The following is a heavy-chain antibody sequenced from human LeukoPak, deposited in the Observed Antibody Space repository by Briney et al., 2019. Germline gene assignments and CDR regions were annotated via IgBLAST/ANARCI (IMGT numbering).Heavy chain of an antibody. CDR3: ARELFYGSRNDYPDFDY. CDR1: GFTFSNHG. V-gene: IGHV3-30*19. D-gene: IGHD3-10*01. Sequence: GGSLRLSCAASGFTFSNHGMHWVRQAPGKGLEWVAVISYDGSDKYYADSVKGRFTASRDNSKNTLYLQMNSLRTEDTAVYFCARELFYGSRNDYPDFDYWGQGTLVTVSS. CDR2: ISYDGSDK. J-gene: IGHJ4*02.